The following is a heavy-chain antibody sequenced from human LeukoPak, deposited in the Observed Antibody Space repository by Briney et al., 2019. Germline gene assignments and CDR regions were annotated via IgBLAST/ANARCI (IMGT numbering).Heavy chain of an antibody. CDR2: ISSNGGSS. CDR1: GFTFSSYA. V-gene: IGHV3-23*01. J-gene: IGHJ4*02. D-gene: IGHD4-17*01. Sequence: GGSLRLSCAASGFTFSSYAMSWVRQAPGKGLEWVSTISSNGGSSHYADSVQGRFTISRDNSKNTLYLQMNSLRAEDTAVYYCEMTTDYWGQGALVTVSS. CDR3: EMTTDY.